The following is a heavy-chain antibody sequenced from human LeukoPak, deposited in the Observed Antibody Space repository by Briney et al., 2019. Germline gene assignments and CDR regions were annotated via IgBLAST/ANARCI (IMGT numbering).Heavy chain of an antibody. CDR3: ASHTRGVNIHRIDY. D-gene: IGHD3-10*01. J-gene: IGHJ4*02. V-gene: IGHV4-59*01. CDR2: IYYSGST. CDR1: GGSISSYY. Sequence: SETLSLTCTVSGGSISSYYWSWIRQPPGKGLEWIGYIYYSGSTNYNPSLKSRVTISVDTSKNQFSLKLSSVTAADTAVYYCASHTRGVNIHRIDYWGQGTLVTVSS.